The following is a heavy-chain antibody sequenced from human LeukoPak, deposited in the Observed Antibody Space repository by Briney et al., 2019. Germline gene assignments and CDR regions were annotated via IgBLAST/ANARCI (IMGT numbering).Heavy chain of an antibody. J-gene: IGHJ4*02. D-gene: IGHD5-24*01. CDR1: GFTFSGYA. Sequence: GGSLRLSCAASGFTFSGYAMTWVRQTPGKGLEWVSSISGRGDNTYYADSVKGRFTISRDNAKNTLYLQMNSLRAEDTAVYYCAREDGYNSYFDYWGQGTLVTVSS. CDR3: AREDGYNSYFDY. V-gene: IGHV3-23*01. CDR2: ISGRGDNT.